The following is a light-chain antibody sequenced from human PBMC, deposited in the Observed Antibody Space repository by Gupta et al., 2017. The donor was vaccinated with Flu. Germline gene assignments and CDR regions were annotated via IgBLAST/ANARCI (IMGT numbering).Light chain of an antibody. V-gene: IGLV3-21*02. J-gene: IGLJ3*02. Sequence: SYVLTQPPSVSVAPGQTARITWGGNNIGSKSVHWYQQKPGQAPVLVVYDDSDRPSGIPDRFSGSKSGNTATLTISRVEAGDEADYSCQVWDSSSDHQEMFGGGTRLTVL. CDR1: NIGSKS. CDR2: DDS. CDR3: QVWDSSSDHQEM.